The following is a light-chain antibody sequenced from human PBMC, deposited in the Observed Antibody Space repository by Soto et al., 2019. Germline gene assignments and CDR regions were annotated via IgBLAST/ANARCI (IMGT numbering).Light chain of an antibody. CDR1: QSVTSNY. CDR2: GAS. V-gene: IGKV3-20*01. CDR3: QQYGSP. Sequence: EIVLTQSPGTLSLSPGERATLSCRASQSVTSNYLAWYQQKPGQAPRLLIYGASNRATGIPDRFSGRGSGTDFTLAISSLDPEDSAVYYCQQYGSPFGQGTRLEI. J-gene: IGKJ5*01.